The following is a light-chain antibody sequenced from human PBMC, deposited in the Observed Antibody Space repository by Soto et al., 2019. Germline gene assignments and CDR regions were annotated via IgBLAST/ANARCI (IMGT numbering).Light chain of an antibody. CDR2: GAS. J-gene: IGKJ2*01. CDR3: QHYSNWPPYT. CDR1: QSVSSN. V-gene: IGKV3-15*01. Sequence: EIVMTQSPATLSVSPGERATLSCRASQSVSSNLAWYQQKPGQAPRLLIYGASTRATGIPARFSGSGSGIEFTLTISSLQSEDFAVYYCQHYSNWPPYTFGQGTKLEFK.